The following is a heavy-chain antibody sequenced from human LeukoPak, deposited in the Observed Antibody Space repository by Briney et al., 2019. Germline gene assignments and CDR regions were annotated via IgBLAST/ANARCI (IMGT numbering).Heavy chain of an antibody. V-gene: IGHV1-46*01. J-gene: IGHJ4*02. CDR1: GYTFTSYY. D-gene: IGHD5-18*01. Sequence: ASVKVSCKASGYTFTSYYMHWARQAPRQGLEWMGIINPSGGSTSYAQKFQGRVTMTRDTSTSTVYMELSSLRSEDTAVYYCARAPTRVYSYGCIDYWGQGTLVTVSS. CDR3: ARAPTRVYSYGCIDY. CDR2: INPSGGST.